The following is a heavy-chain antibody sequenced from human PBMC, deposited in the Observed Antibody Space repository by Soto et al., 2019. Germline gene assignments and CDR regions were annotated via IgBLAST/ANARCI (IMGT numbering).Heavy chain of an antibody. Sequence: GGSLRLSCAASGFTFSSYAMSWVRQAPGKGLEWVSAISGSGGSTYYADSVKGRFTISRDNSKNTLCLQMNSLRAEDTAVYYCAKGSFWSGYPEYFDYWGQGTLVTVSS. CDR2: ISGSGGST. CDR3: AKGSFWSGYPEYFDY. J-gene: IGHJ4*02. CDR1: GFTFSSYA. D-gene: IGHD3-3*01. V-gene: IGHV3-23*01.